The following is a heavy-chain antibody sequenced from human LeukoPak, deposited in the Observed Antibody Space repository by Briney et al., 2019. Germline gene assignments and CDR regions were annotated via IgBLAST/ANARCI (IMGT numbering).Heavy chain of an antibody. CDR2: ISSSSSYI. J-gene: IGHJ3*02. CDR3: ARDGDIVATNAFDI. CDR1: GFTFSSYR. Sequence: PGGSLRLSCAASGFTFSSYRMNWVRHAPGKGLEWVSSISSSSSYIYYAVSVKGRFTISRDNAKNSLYLQMNSLRAEDTAVYYCARDGDIVATNAFDIWGQGTMVTVSS. V-gene: IGHV3-21*01. D-gene: IGHD5-12*01.